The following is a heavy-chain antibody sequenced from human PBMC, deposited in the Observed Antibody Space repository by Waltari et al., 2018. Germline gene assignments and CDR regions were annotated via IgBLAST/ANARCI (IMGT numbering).Heavy chain of an antibody. Sequence: QVQLQESGPGLVKPSETLSLTCTVSAGSVNTYNWSWIRQPPGKGLEWIGYIYYTGSTNYNPSLKSRVTISVDTSKNQFSLNLTSVTAADTAVYYCARGSSSGWYGYFDYWGQGNLVTVSS. J-gene: IGHJ4*02. CDR1: AGSVNTYN. CDR3: ARGSSSGWYGYFDY. D-gene: IGHD6-13*01. CDR2: IYYTGST. V-gene: IGHV4-59*02.